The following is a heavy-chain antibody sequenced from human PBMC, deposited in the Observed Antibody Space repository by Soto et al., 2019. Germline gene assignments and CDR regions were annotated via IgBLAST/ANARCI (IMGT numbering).Heavy chain of an antibody. V-gene: IGHV1-2*04. Sequence: ASVKVSCKASGYTFIGYYIHWVRQAPGQGLEWMGWINPNSGGTNYAQRFQGWVTMTRDRSISTAYMELSRLKSDDTAVYYCARVRGGLASLGYSGLEVWGPGTRVTVSS. CDR2: INPNSGGT. CDR1: GYTFIGYY. CDR3: ARVRGGLASLGYSGLEV. D-gene: IGHD3-22*01. J-gene: IGHJ6*02.